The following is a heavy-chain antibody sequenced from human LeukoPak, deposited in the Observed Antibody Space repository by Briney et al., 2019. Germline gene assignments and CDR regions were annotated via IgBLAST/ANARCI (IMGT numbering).Heavy chain of an antibody. CDR3: ATENGHEKWYFDL. J-gene: IGHJ2*01. Sequence: SETLSLTCAVSGGSFSGYYWSWIRQPPGKGLEWIGEINHSGSTNYNPSLKSRVTISVDTSKNQFTLKLSSVTAADTAVYYCATENGHEKWYFDLWGRGTLVTVSS. CDR1: GGSFSGYY. V-gene: IGHV4-34*01. CDR2: INHSGST. D-gene: IGHD1-1*01.